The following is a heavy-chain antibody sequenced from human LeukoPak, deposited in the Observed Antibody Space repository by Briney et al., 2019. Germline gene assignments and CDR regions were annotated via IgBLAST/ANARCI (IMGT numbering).Heavy chain of an antibody. Sequence: SETLSLTCTVSGGSISSGSYYWSWIRQPAGKGLEWIGRIYTSGSTNYNPSLKSRVTISVDTSKNQFSLELSSVTAADTAVYYCARVQPAAGSAFDIWGQGTMVTVSS. CDR1: GGSISSGSYY. D-gene: IGHD6-13*01. J-gene: IGHJ3*02. CDR2: IYTSGST. V-gene: IGHV4-61*02. CDR3: ARVQPAAGSAFDI.